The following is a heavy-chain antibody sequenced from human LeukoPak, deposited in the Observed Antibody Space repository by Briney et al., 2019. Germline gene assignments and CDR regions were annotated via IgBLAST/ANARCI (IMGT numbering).Heavy chain of an antibody. D-gene: IGHD2-21*02. J-gene: IGHJ4*02. CDR3: ARAAYCGGDCYYYFDY. CDR2: INPNNGGT. V-gene: IGHV1-2*02. Sequence: ASVKVSCKASGGTFSSYAISWVRQAPGQGLELMGWINPNNGGTYYAQKLQGRVTMTWDTSISTAYMELTGLRSDDTAVYYCARAAYCGGDCYYYFDYWGQGTLVTVSS. CDR1: GGTFSSYA.